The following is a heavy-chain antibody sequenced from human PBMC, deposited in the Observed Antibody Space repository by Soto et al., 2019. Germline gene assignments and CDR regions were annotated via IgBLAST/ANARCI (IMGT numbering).Heavy chain of an antibody. J-gene: IGHJ4*02. CDR2: VYYTGST. CDR3: ASTRWDY. V-gene: IGHV4-34*01. CDR1: GGSFNSNY. Sequence: SETLSLTCAVSGGSFNSNYWSWVRQPPGKGLEWIGEVYYTGSTNYNPSLKSRVTISADTSQKQFSLKLTSVTAADTARYYCASTRWDYWGQGTLVTVSS.